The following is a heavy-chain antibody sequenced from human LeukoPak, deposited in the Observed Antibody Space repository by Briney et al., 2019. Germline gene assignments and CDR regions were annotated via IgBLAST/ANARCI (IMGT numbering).Heavy chain of an antibody. Sequence: QPGGSLRLSCAASGFTFSSYWMTWVRQAPGKGLEWVASINQDGSEIYYMDSVKGRFTISRNNAKNSLYLQINNLRADDTAVYYCAKGKYALGSPDFDYWGQGTLVTLSS. J-gene: IGHJ4*02. V-gene: IGHV3-7*03. CDR1: GFTFSSYW. CDR3: AKGKYALGSPDFDY. D-gene: IGHD3-10*01. CDR2: INQDGSEI.